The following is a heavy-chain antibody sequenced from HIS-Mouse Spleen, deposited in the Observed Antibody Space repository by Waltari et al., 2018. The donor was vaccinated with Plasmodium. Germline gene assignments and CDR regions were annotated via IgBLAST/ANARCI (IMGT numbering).Heavy chain of an antibody. CDR1: GFTFDDYA. J-gene: IGHJ4*02. V-gene: IGHV3-9*01. D-gene: IGHD5-18*01. CDR2: ISLNSGSI. CDR3: AKAIQLWSLDY. Sequence: EVQLVESGGGLVQPGRSLRLSCAASGFTFDDYAMHGVRQVPGKGLEWVSGISLNSGSIGYADSVKGRFTISRDNAKNSLYLQMNSLRAEDTALYYCAKAIQLWSLDYWGQGTLVTVSS.